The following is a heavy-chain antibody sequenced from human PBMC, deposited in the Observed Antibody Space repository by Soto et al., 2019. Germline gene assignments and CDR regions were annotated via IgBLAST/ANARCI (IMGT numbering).Heavy chain of an antibody. CDR3: ATDGTSNSVNLYAFDI. J-gene: IGHJ3*02. CDR1: GGTFSSYA. D-gene: IGHD1-1*01. V-gene: IGHV1-18*01. Sequence: AAVKCSFKASGGTFSSYAISWVRQAPGQGLEWMGGVTHYKADTNSAQNLQGRVTMATDTSTNTAYLELRSLRSDDTAVYFCATDGTSNSVNLYAFDIWGQGTMVTVSS. CDR2: VTHYKADT.